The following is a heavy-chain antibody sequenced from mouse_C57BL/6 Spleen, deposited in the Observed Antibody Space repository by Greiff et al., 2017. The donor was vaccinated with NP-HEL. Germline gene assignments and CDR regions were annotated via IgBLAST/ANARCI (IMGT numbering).Heavy chain of an antibody. Sequence: QVQLQQPGAELVRPGSSVKLSCKASGYTFTSYWMHWVKQRPIQGLEWIGNIDPSDSETHYNQKFKDKATLTVDKSSSTAYMQLSSLTSEDSAVYYCARRTVVGENFDYWGQGTTLTVSS. J-gene: IGHJ2*01. D-gene: IGHD1-1*01. CDR1: GYTFTSYW. CDR2: IDPSDSET. V-gene: IGHV1-52*01. CDR3: ARRTVVGENFDY.